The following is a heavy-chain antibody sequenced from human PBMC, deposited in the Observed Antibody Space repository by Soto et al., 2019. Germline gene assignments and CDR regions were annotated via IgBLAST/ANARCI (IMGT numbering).Heavy chain of an antibody. V-gene: IGHV1-2*02. D-gene: IGHD3-9*01. Sequence: ASVKVSCKASGYTFTGYYMHWARQAPGQGLEWMGWIKSFNGDTNYAQKFQGRVTLTRDTSISTAYMELSRLKSDDTAVYYCARVVSKYYDVLTGNWFDSWGQGTLVTVSS. J-gene: IGHJ5*01. CDR1: GYTFTGYY. CDR3: ARVVSKYYDVLTGNWFDS. CDR2: IKSFNGDT.